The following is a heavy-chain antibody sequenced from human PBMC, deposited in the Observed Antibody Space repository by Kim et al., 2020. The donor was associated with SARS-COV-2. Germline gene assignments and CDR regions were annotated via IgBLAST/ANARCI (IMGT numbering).Heavy chain of an antibody. CDR1: GFVFSSYG. V-gene: IGHV3-33*01. CDR3: AREDYGGNPDYFYGMDV. CDR2: IWYDGSGK. Sequence: GGSLRLSCAASGFVFSSYGMHWVRQAPGKGLECVAVIWYDGSGKYYSDSVKGRFTISRDNPKNTLFLQMNSVRAEDTAVYYCAREDYGGNPDYFYGMDVWGQGTTVTVSS. J-gene: IGHJ6*02. D-gene: IGHD2-15*01.